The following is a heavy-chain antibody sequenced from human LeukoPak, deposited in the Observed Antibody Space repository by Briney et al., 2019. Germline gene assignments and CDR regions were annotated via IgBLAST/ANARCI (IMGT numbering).Heavy chain of an antibody. CDR1: GFTFSSYW. CDR3: ACRRWKTSAVDY. J-gene: IGHJ4*02. CDR2: IKQDGSGK. Sequence: GGSLRLSCAASGFTFSSYWMSWVRQAPEKGLEWVANIKQDGSGKYYVDSVKGRFTISRDNAKNSLYLQMNSLRAEDTAVYFCACRRWKTSAVDYWGQGTLVTVSS. D-gene: IGHD4-23*01. V-gene: IGHV3-7*01.